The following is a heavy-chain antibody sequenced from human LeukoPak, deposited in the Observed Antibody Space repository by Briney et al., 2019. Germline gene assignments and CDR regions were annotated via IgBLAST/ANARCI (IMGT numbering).Heavy chain of an antibody. CDR1: GFMFSSYE. Sequence: GGSLRLSCAASGFMFSSYEMYWVRQAPGKGLEWVSYISSGASTMYYADSVKGRFTISRDNAKNPLFLQMNSLRAEDTAVYYCALLAVASDFDYWGQGTLVTVSS. J-gene: IGHJ4*02. V-gene: IGHV3-48*03. D-gene: IGHD6-19*01. CDR2: ISSGASTM. CDR3: ALLAVASDFDY.